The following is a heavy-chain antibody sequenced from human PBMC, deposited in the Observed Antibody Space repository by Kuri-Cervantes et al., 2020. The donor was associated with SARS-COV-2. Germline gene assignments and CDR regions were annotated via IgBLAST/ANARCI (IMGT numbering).Heavy chain of an antibody. CDR2: IYESGDT. CDR3: ARLGATRGSYYYGVDV. CDR1: GASISSSTYY. Sequence: SETLSLTCTVSGASISSSTYYWGWIRQSPGKGLEWLGSIYESGDTYYSSSLKSRVTISVDTSKNQLSLRLSSVTAADTAVYYCARLGATRGSYYYGVDVWGQGTTVTVSS. J-gene: IGHJ6*02. V-gene: IGHV4-39*07. D-gene: IGHD1-26*01.